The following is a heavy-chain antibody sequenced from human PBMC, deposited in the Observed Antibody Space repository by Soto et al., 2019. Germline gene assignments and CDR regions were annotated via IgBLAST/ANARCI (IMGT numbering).Heavy chain of an antibody. CDR3: DRTEKSIVGPNNDFDI. Sequence: SQALXLTCAMSWDIVSINMACFEFIMQSPSRCLEWLGRTYYRSKWYNDYAVSVKSRITINPDTSKKQFSLQLNSVTPEDKAVYYCDRTEKSIVGPNNDFDIWGQGTMVTVSS. J-gene: IGHJ3*02. D-gene: IGHD1-26*01. CDR1: WDIVSINMAC. V-gene: IGHV6-1*01. CDR2: TYYRSKWYN.